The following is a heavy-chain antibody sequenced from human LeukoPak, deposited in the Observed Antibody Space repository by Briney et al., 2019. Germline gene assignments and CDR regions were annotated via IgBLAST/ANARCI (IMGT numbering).Heavy chain of an antibody. V-gene: IGHV3-48*01. CDR3: ARDYKYAFDN. J-gene: IGHJ4*02. CDR1: GFTFSDYS. D-gene: IGHD5-24*01. CDR2: IGIDSGNT. Sequence: GRSLRLSCAASGFTFSDYSMNWVRQAPGKGLEWISYIGIDSGNTNYADSVKGRFTISGDKAENSLYLQMNSLRVEHTAVYYCARDYKYAFDNWGQGALVTVSS.